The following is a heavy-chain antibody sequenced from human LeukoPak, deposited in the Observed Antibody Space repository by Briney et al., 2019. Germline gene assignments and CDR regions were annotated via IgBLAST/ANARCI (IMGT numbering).Heavy chain of an antibody. CDR2: IYHSGST. CDR1: GGSISSGGYY. Sequence: SQTLSLTCTVSGGSISSGGYYWSWIRQPPGKGLEWIGYIYHSGSTYYNPSLKSRVTISVDRSKNQFSLKLSSVTAADTAVYYCARHEGVYYYGSGMDVWGQGTTVTVSS. CDR3: ARHEGVYYYGSGMDV. V-gene: IGHV4-30-2*01. J-gene: IGHJ6*02. D-gene: IGHD3-10*01.